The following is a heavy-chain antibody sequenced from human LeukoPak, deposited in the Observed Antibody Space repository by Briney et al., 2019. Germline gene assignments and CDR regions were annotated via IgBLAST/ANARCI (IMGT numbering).Heavy chain of an antibody. D-gene: IGHD3-3*01. J-gene: IGHJ5*02. V-gene: IGHV3-21*01. CDR1: GFTFSSYS. CDR3: ARDQRYYDFWSGFLWFDP. Sequence: GGSLRLSCAASGFTFSSYSMNWVRQAPGKGLEWVSSISSSRSYIYYADSVKGRFTISRDNAKNSLYLQMNSLRAEDTAVYYRARDQRYYDFWSGFLWFDPWGQGTLVTVSS. CDR2: ISSSRSYI.